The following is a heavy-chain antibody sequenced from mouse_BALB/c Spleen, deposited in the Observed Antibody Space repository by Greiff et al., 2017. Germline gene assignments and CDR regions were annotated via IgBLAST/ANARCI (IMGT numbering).Heavy chain of an antibody. V-gene: IGHV7-3*02. D-gene: IGHD2-1*01. Sequence: DVHLVESGGGLVQPGGSLRLSCATSGFTFTDYYMSWVRQPPGKALEWLGFIRNKANGYTTEYSASVKGWFTISRDNSQSILYLQMNTLRAEDSATYYCARDLNYGNYWYFDVWGAGTTVTVSS. CDR2: IRNKANGYTT. J-gene: IGHJ1*01. CDR1: GFTFTDYY. CDR3: ARDLNYGNYWYFDV.